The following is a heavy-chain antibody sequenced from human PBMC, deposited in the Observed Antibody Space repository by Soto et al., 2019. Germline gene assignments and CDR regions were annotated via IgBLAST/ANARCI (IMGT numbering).Heavy chain of an antibody. CDR1: GFTVSSNY. CDR2: IYSGGST. CDR3: ASLRSYYDSWYYFDY. Sequence: PGGSLRLSCAASGFTVSSNYMSWVRQAPGKGLEWVSVIYSGGSTYYADSVKGRFTISRDNSKNTLYLQMNSLRAEDTAVYYCASLRSYYDSWYYFDYWGQGTLVTVSS. D-gene: IGHD3-22*01. V-gene: IGHV3-53*01. J-gene: IGHJ4*02.